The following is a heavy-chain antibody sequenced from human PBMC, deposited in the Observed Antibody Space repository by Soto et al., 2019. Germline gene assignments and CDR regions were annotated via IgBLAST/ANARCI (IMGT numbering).Heavy chain of an antibody. CDR2: ISSSGSTI. CDR3: ARSNYYDSSGYLRGYYYDGMDV. D-gene: IGHD3-22*01. CDR1: GFTFSSYE. V-gene: IGHV3-48*03. J-gene: IGHJ6*02. Sequence: EVQLVESGGGLVQPGGSLRLSCAASGFTFSSYEMNWVRQAPGKGLEWVSYISSSGSTIYYADSVKGRFTISRDNAKNSLYLQMNSLRAEDTAVYYCARSNYYDSSGYLRGYYYDGMDVWGQGTTVNVSS.